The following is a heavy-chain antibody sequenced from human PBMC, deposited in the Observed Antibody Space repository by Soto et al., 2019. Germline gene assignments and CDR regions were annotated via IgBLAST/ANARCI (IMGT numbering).Heavy chain of an antibody. CDR1: GGSISSGGYY. CDR3: ARIYDSSGYYALHFDY. D-gene: IGHD3-22*01. V-gene: IGHV4-31*03. J-gene: IGHJ4*02. Sequence: QVQLQESGPGLVKPSQTLSLTCTVSGGSISSGGYYWSWIRQHPGKGLEWIRYIYYSGSTYYNPSLKSRVTISVDTSKNQFSLKLSSVTAADTAVYYCARIYDSSGYYALHFDYWGQGTLVTVSS. CDR2: IYYSGST.